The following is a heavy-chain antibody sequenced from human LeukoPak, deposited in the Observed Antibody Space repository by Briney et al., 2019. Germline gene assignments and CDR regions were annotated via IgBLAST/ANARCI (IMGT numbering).Heavy chain of an antibody. Sequence: GGSLRLSCAASGFTFSSYGMHWVRQAPGKGLEWVTFIRYDGSNKYYADSVKGRFTISRDNSKNTLYLQMNSLRAEDTAVYYCAKDRAVPYYDYVWGSYRPLTNWFDPWGQGTLVTVSS. CDR1: GFTFSSYG. CDR2: IRYDGSNK. V-gene: IGHV3-30*02. D-gene: IGHD3-16*02. J-gene: IGHJ5*02. CDR3: AKDRAVPYYDYVWGSYRPLTNWFDP.